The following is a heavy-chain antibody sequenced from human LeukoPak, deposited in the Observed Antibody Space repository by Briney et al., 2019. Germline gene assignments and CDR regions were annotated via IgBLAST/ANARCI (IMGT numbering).Heavy chain of an antibody. CDR1: GFTFSSYA. CDR3: ARGKDYGDYSFDY. J-gene: IGHJ4*02. D-gene: IGHD4-17*01. CDR2: ISGSGGST. V-gene: IGHV3-23*01. Sequence: GGSLRLSCAASGFTFSSYAMSWVRQAPGKGLEWVSAISGSGGSTYYADSVKGRFTISRDNAKNSLYLQMNSLRDEDTALYYCARGKDYGDYSFDYWGQGTLVTVSS.